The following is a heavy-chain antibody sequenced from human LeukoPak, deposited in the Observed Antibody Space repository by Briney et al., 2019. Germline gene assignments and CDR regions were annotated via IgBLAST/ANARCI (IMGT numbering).Heavy chain of an antibody. J-gene: IGHJ5*02. CDR3: AQGGTGSTDWFDP. CDR1: GFTFSSYA. Sequence: GGSLRLSCAASGFTFSSYAMSWVRQAPGKGLEWVSTIRGSGGTTYYADSVKGRFTISRDNSKNTLYLQMNSLRAEDTAVYYCAQGGTGSTDWFDPWGRGTLVTVSS. D-gene: IGHD1-7*01. CDR2: IRGSGGTT. V-gene: IGHV3-23*01.